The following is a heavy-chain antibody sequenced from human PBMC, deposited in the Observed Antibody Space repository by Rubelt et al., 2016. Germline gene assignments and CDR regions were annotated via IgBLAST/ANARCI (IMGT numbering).Heavy chain of an antibody. CDR1: GGSFSGYY. CDR2: INHSGST. CDR3: ARGSQVGSTSQIDY. D-gene: IGHD2-2*01. V-gene: IGHV4-34*01. J-gene: IGHJ4*02. Sequence: VQLQQWGAGLLKPSETLSLTCAVYGGSFSGYYWSWIRQPPGKGLEWIGEINHSGSTNYNPSLKRVVTISGDTSKNQFCLKLSSVTAEDTAVYYGARGSQVGSTSQIDYWGQGTLVTVSS.